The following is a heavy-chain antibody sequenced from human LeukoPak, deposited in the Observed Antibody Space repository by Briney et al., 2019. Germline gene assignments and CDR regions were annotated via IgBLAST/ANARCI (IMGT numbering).Heavy chain of an antibody. CDR2: FDPEDGET. V-gene: IGHV1-24*01. CDR3: ATKSWNPQSDWFDP. J-gene: IGHJ5*02. D-gene: IGHD1-1*01. Sequence: ASAKVTCKVSGYTLTELSMHWVRQAPGKGLEWMGGFDPEDGETIYAQKFQGRVTMTEDTSTDTAYMELSSLRSEDTAVYYCATKSWNPQSDWFDPWGQGTLVTVSS. CDR1: GYTLTELS.